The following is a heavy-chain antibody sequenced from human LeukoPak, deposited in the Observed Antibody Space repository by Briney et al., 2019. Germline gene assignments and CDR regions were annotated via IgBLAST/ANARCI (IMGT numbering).Heavy chain of an antibody. CDR2: INPNSGGT. Sequence: ASVKVSCKASGYTFTGYYMHWVRQAPGQGLEWMGWINPNSGGTNYAQEFQGRVTMTRDTSISTAYMELSRLRSDDTAVYYCARDVHYYFDYWGQGTLVTVSS. J-gene: IGHJ4*02. CDR3: ARDVHYYFDY. CDR1: GYTFTGYY. V-gene: IGHV1-2*02. D-gene: IGHD3-10*02.